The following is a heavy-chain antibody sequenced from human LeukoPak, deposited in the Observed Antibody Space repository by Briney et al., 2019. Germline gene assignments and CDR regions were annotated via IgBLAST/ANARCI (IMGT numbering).Heavy chain of an antibody. CDR1: GFTFTSYY. CDR3: ARDSNQWVRLDP. V-gene: IGHV1-46*01. J-gene: IGHJ5*02. Sequence: ASVKVSCKASGFTFTSYYMHWVRQAPGQGLEWMGIINPSGGSTSYAQKFQGRVTMTRDTSTSTVYMELSSLRSEDTAVYYCARDSNQWVRLDPWGQGTLVTVSS. CDR2: INPSGGST. D-gene: IGHD4-11*01.